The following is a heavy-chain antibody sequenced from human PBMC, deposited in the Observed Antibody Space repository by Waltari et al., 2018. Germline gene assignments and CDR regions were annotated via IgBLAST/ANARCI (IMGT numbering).Heavy chain of an antibody. D-gene: IGHD2-21*01. V-gene: IGHV1-69*11. CDR3: AREVYFFESGGDF. Sequence: QVQLVQSGAEVKKPGSSVKVSCKASGDIFNSQAPSLVRTATGPGRSWVGQAPGQGLEWVGRIIPIVATTNYAQKFQGRVTITADESTNTLYMEMTGLTSEDTAVYYCAREVYFFESGGDFWGPGTLVTVSS. CDR1: GDIFNSQA. J-gene: IGHJ4*02. CDR2: IIPIVATT.